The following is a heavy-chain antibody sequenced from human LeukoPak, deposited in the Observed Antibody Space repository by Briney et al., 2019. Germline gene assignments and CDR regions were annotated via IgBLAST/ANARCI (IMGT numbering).Heavy chain of an antibody. Sequence: GGSLRLSCAASGFTFSSYSMNWVRQAPGKGLEWVSYISSSSSTIYYADSVKGRFTISRDNAKNSLYLQMNSLRAEDTAVYYCARASGSYYLSTSFDYWGQGTLVTVSS. D-gene: IGHD1-26*01. CDR3: ARASGSYYLSTSFDY. V-gene: IGHV3-48*04. J-gene: IGHJ4*02. CDR1: GFTFSSYS. CDR2: ISSSSSTI.